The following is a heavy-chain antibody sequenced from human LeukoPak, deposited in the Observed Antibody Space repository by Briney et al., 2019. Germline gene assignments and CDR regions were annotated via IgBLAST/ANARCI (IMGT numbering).Heavy chain of an antibody. CDR3: ARIVVVAATWDY. D-gene: IGHD2-15*01. CDR2: ISAYDGNT. J-gene: IGHJ4*02. V-gene: IGHV1-18*01. CDR1: QYTFTDYA. Sequence: ASVKVSCKASQYTFTDYAVHWVRQAPGQRLEWMGWISAYDGNTNYAQKLQGRVTMTTDTSTSTAYMELRSLRSDDTAVYYCARIVVVAATWDYWGQGTLVTVSS.